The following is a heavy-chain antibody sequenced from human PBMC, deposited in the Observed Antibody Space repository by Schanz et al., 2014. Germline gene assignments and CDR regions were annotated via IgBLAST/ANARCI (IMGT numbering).Heavy chain of an antibody. J-gene: IGHJ3*02. D-gene: IGHD4-17*01. V-gene: IGHV3-66*01. Sequence: VQLVESGGGLVQPGGSLRLSCAASGSIDSGNYMNWVRQAPGEGLEWVSVIYSGGSTYYADSVKGRFTISRDNPKNSLCLQMNSLRAEDTALYYCAKDPHKDYGGKPQTFDIWGQGTMVTVSS. CDR1: GSIDSGNY. CDR2: IYSGGST. CDR3: AKDPHKDYGGKPQTFDI.